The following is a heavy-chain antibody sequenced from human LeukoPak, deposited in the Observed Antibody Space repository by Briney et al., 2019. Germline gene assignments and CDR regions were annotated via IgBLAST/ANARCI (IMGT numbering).Heavy chain of an antibody. CDR2: IIPIFGTA. CDR1: GYTFTSYD. J-gene: IGHJ4*02. D-gene: IGHD2-15*01. V-gene: IGHV1-69*05. CDR3: ASGCSGGSCPFDY. Sequence: GASVKVSCKASGYTFTSYDINWVRQATGQGLEWMGGIIPIFGTANYAQKFQGRVTITTDESTSTAYMELSSLRSEDTAVYYCASGCSGGSCPFDYWGRGTLVTVSS.